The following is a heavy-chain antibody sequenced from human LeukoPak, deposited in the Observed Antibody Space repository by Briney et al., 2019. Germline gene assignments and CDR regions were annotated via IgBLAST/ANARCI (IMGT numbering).Heavy chain of an antibody. D-gene: IGHD3-22*01. CDR2: TYYRSKWYN. Sequence: SQTLSLTCAISGDSVSSNSAAWNWIRQSPSRGLEWMGRTYYRSKWYNDYAVSVKSRITINPDTSKNQFSLQLNSVTPEDTAVYYCARGYDSSGYSPYYFDYWGQGTLVTVSS. CDR3: ARGYDSSGYSPYYFDY. CDR1: GDSVSSNSAA. J-gene: IGHJ4*02. V-gene: IGHV6-1*01.